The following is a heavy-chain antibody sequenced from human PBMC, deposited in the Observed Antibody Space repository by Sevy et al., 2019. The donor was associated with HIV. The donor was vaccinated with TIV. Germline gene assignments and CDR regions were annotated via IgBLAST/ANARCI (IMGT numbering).Heavy chain of an antibody. J-gene: IGHJ5*02. V-gene: IGHV3-21*01. CDR1: GFTFSSYS. CDR2: ISSSSSYI. CDR3: ASLMVVAALNWFDP. D-gene: IGHD2-15*01. Sequence: GGSLRLSCAASGFTFSSYSMNWVRQAPGKGLEWVSSISSSSSYIYYADSVKGRFTTSRDNAKNSLYLQMNSLRAEDTAVYYCASLMVVAALNWFDPWGQGTLVTVSS.